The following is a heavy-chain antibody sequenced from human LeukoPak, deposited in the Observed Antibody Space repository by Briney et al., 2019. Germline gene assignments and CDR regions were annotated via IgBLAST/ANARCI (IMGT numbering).Heavy chain of an antibody. J-gene: IGHJ4*02. V-gene: IGHV3-33*01. CDR1: GFTFSSYG. CDR3: ARADYYDSSGYCDY. D-gene: IGHD3-22*01. CDR2: IWYDGSNK. Sequence: PGGSLRLSCAASGFTFSSYGMHWVRQAPGKGLEWVAVIWYDGSNKYYADSVKGRVTISRDNSKNTLYLQMSSLRAEDTAVYYCARADYYDSSGYCDYWGQGTLVTVSS.